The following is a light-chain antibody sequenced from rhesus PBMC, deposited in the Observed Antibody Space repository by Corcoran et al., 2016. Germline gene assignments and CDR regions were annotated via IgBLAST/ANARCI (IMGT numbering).Light chain of an antibody. CDR3: CSDRSGSTYI. CDR2: DVS. Sequence: QSALTQPPSVSKSLGQSVTISCTGTSSDIGGYNDVSWYQQHPNTAPRLLICDVSKRPSGVSDRFSGSKSGNTASLTISGLQAGDEADYYCCSDRSGSTYIFGTGTRLTVL. CDR1: SSDIGGYND. J-gene: IGLJ1*01. V-gene: IGLV2S9*01.